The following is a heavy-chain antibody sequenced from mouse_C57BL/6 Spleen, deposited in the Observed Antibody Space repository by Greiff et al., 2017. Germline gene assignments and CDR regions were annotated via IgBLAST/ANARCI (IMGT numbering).Heavy chain of an antibody. CDR2: IYPGSGST. Sequence: QVQLQQPGAELVKPGASVKMSCKASGYTFTSYWITWVKQRPGQGLEWIGDIYPGSGSTNYNEKFKSKATLTVDTSSSTAYMQLSSLTSEDSAVYDCAREDDPGVYAMDYWGQGTSVTVSS. D-gene: IGHD2-12*01. J-gene: IGHJ4*01. CDR1: GYTFTSYW. CDR3: AREDDPGVYAMDY. V-gene: IGHV1-55*01.